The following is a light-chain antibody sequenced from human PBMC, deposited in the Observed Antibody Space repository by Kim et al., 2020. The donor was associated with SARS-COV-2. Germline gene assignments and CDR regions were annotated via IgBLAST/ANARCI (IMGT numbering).Light chain of an antibody. CDR2: QNN. V-gene: IGLV3-1*01. CDR3: QTWDSSTYV. Sequence: SYELTQPPSVYVSPGQTATITCSGDRLGDKYACWYQQKPGQSPVLVIYQNNKRPSGIPERFSGSNSGNTATLTISGTQAMDEADYYCQTWDSSTYVFGTGTKVTVL. J-gene: IGLJ1*01. CDR1: RLGDKY.